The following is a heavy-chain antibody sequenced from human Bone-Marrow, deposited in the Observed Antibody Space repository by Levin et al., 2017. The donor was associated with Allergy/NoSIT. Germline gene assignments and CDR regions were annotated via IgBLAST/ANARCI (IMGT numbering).Heavy chain of an antibody. Sequence: LRLSCTVSGASISSGDYYWSWIRQPPGKGLEWIGFIFYSGSSDYNPSLRSRLSISVDTSKNQFSLRLNSVTAADTAVYYCAKSPPVVRGILNYYYGMDVWGQGTTVTVSS. CDR1: GASISSGDYY. J-gene: IGHJ6*02. D-gene: IGHD3-10*01. CDR3: AKSPPVVRGILNYYYGMDV. V-gene: IGHV4-30-4*08. CDR2: IFYSGSS.